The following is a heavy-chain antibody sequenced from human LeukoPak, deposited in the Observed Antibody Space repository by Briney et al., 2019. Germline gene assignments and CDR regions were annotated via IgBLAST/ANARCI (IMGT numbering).Heavy chain of an antibody. J-gene: IGHJ4*02. CDR1: GFTFSSYE. V-gene: IGHV3-48*03. CDR2: ISSSGSTI. CDR3: ARGRLYGDYSDY. D-gene: IGHD4-17*01. Sequence: GGSLRLSCAASGFTFSSYEMNWVRQAPGKGLEWVSYISSSGSTIYYADLVKGRFTVSRDNAKNSLYLQMNSLRVEDTAVYYCARGRLYGDYSDYWGQGTLVTVSS.